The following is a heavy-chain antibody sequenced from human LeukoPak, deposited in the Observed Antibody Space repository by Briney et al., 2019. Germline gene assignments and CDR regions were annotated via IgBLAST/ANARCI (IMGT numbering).Heavy chain of an antibody. CDR1: GGSISSYY. V-gene: IGHV4-59*01. CDR3: ARSMKVGSWTYFDY. CDR2: IYYSGST. J-gene: IGHJ4*02. Sequence: PSETLSLTCTVSGGSISSYYWSWIRQPPGKGLEWIGYIYYSGSTNYNPSLKSRVTISVDTSKNQFSLKLSSVTAADTAVYYCARSMKVGSWTYFDYWGQGTLVTVSS. D-gene: IGHD6-13*01.